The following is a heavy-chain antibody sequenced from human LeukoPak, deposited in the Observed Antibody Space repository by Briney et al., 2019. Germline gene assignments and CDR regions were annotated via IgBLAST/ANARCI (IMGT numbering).Heavy chain of an antibody. Sequence: SETLSLTCAVYGGSFSGYYWSWIRQPPGKGLEWIGEINHSGSTNCNPSLKSRVTISVDTSKNQFSLKLSSVTAADTAVYYCARERDGYYFDYWGQGTLVTVSS. D-gene: IGHD1-1*01. CDR1: GGSFSGYY. CDR3: ARERDGYYFDY. J-gene: IGHJ4*02. CDR2: INHSGST. V-gene: IGHV4-34*01.